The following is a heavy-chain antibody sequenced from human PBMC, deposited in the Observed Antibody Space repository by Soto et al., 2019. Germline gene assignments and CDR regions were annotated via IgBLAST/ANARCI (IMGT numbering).Heavy chain of an antibody. D-gene: IGHD2-2*01. CDR3: ARVGRCSSTSCYGGWFDP. CDR1: GGSISSYY. J-gene: IGHJ5*02. V-gene: IGHV4-59*01. Sequence: SETLSLTCTVSGGSISSYYWSWIRQPPGKGLEWIGYIYYSGSTNYNPSLKSRVTISVDTSKNQFSLKLSSVTAADTAVYYCARVGRCSSTSCYGGWFDPWGQGTLVTVSS. CDR2: IYYSGST.